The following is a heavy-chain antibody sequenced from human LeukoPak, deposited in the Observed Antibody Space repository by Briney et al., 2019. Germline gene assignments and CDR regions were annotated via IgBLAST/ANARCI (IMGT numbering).Heavy chain of an antibody. V-gene: IGHV3-23*01. CDR2: ISGSGGST. CDR1: GFTFSSYA. Sequence: GGSLRLSCAASGFTFSSYAMSWVRQAPGKGLEWVSAISGSGGSTYYADSVKGRFTISRDNSKNTLYLQMNSLRAEDTAVYYCAKDQGEGQGLLWSGVNYYYGMDVWGQGTTVTVSS. D-gene: IGHD3-10*01. CDR3: AKDQGEGQGLLWSGVNYYYGMDV. J-gene: IGHJ6*02.